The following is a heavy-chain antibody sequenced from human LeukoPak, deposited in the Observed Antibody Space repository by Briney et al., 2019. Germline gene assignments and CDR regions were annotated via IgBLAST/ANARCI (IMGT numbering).Heavy chain of an antibody. J-gene: IGHJ6*02. CDR1: GGSFSGYY. V-gene: IGHV4-34*01. Sequence: ETLSLTCAVYGGSFSGYYWSWIRQPPGKGLEWMGEINHSGSTNYNPSLKSRVTISVDTSKNQFSLKLSSVTAADTAVYYCARTMAPGHYYGMDGWGQGTTVTVSS. CDR3: ARTMAPGHYYGMDG. D-gene: IGHD3-10*01. CDR2: INHSGST.